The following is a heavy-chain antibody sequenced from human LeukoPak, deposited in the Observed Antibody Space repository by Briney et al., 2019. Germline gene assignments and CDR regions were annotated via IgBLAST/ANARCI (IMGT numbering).Heavy chain of an antibody. D-gene: IGHD5-12*01. Sequence: GGSLRLSCAASGFTFSRYSMNWVRQAPGKGLEWVSSISSSSDYIYYADSVRGRFTISRDNAENSLYLQMNSLRAEDTAVYYCARGGGYAWDYWGQGTLVTVSS. CDR2: ISSSSDYI. CDR3: ARGGGYAWDY. CDR1: GFTFSRYS. V-gene: IGHV3-21*01. J-gene: IGHJ4*02.